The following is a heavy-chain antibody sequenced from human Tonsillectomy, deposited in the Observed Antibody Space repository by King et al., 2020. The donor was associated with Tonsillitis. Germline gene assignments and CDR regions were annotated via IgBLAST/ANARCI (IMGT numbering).Heavy chain of an antibody. CDR2: IRWNSGCI. CDR3: AKERYSSHVGYYYGMDV. D-gene: IGHD6-19*01. J-gene: IGHJ6*02. CDR1: GFTFDDYA. Sequence: VQLVESGGGLVQPGRSLRLSCAASGFTFDDYARHWVRQAPGKGLEWVSGIRWNSGCIGYAASLKVRFTLSRYNAKNSLYLQMNSLRAEDTALYYCAKERYSSHVGYYYGMDVWGQGTTVTVSS. V-gene: IGHV3-9*01.